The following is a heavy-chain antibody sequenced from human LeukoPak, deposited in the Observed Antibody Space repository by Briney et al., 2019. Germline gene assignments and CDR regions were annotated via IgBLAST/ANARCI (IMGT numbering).Heavy chain of an antibody. CDR1: GLTFSDAW. Sequence: TGGSLRLSCTASGLTFSDAWMSWVRQAPGKGLEWVARITEGGTTAYAAPVNARFTASRDDSKATLYLQMNSLTPEDTAVYYCTTAPTRGWLPYFDSWGQGTLVTASS. V-gene: IGHV3-15*01. J-gene: IGHJ4*02. CDR3: TTAPTRGWLPYFDS. CDR2: ITEGGTT. D-gene: IGHD5-24*01.